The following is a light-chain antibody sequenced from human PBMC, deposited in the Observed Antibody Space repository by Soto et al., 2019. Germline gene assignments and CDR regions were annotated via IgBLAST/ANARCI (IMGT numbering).Light chain of an antibody. CDR1: QSVSSSY. CDR2: RAS. Sequence: EVVLTQSPGTQSLSPGERATLSCRASQSVSSSYFAWYQQKPGQAPRLLIYRASSRATGIPDRFSGSGSGTDFTLTISRLEPEDFAVYYCQQYGTRWTFGQGTKVEFK. J-gene: IGKJ1*01. V-gene: IGKV3-20*01. CDR3: QQYGTRWT.